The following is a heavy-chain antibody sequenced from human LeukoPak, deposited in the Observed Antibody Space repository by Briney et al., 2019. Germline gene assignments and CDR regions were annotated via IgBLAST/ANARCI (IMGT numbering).Heavy chain of an antibody. CDR3: ARDMAPGGGPGGYCGMDV. CDR1: GFTLSRYA. D-gene: IGHD3-16*01. J-gene: IGHJ6*02. Sequence: GGSLRLSCAASGFTLSRYAINWVRQAPGKGLEWVAVISYDGSNKYYADSVKGRFTISRDNSKNTLWLQMNSLRSEDTAVYYCARDMAPGGGPGGYCGMDVWGQGTTVTVSS. CDR2: ISYDGSNK. V-gene: IGHV3-30-3*01.